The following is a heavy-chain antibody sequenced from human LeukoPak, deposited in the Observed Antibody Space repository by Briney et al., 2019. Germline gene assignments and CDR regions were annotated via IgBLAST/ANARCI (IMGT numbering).Heavy chain of an antibody. V-gene: IGHV4-31*03. Sequence: SETLSLTCTVSGGSISSGGYYWSWIRQHPGKGLEWIGYIYYSGSTYYSPSLKSRVTISVDTSKNQFSLKLSSVTAADTAVYYCARDRGARYCSSTSCYDRYFDYWGQGTLVTVSS. D-gene: IGHD2-2*01. CDR2: IYYSGST. J-gene: IGHJ4*02. CDR1: GGSISSGGYY. CDR3: ARDRGARYCSSTSCYDRYFDY.